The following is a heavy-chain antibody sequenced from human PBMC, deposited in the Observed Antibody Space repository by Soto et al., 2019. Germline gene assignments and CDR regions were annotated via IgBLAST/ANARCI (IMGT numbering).Heavy chain of an antibody. CDR3: ARKGVAFDY. CDR2: ILTTSSSI. V-gene: IGHV3-48*02. Sequence: PGGSLRLSCAASGFTFSSYSLNWVRQAPGKGLKWISYILTTSSSIYYADSVKGRFTISRDNAKNSLFLQMNSLRDEDTAVYYCARKGVAFDYWGQGALVTVSS. CDR1: GFTFSSYS. J-gene: IGHJ4*02. D-gene: IGHD3-3*01.